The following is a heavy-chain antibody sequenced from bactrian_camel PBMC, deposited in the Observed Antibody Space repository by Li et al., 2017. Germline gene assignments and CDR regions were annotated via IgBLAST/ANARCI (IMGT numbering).Heavy chain of an antibody. Sequence: VQLVESGGGSVQAGGSLRLVCKGSGYTYVTYQMSWFRQAPGKERGGVAAIDSDGRTHYADAVKGRFTISIDNAKNTVYLQMNSPKPEDTAVYFCVRDREVWYSGEFGGFGYWGQGTQVTVS. CDR3: VRDREVWYSGEFGGFGY. D-gene: IGHD6*01. CDR2: IDSDGRT. J-gene: IGHJ6*01. CDR1: GYTYVTYQ. V-gene: IGHV3S10*01.